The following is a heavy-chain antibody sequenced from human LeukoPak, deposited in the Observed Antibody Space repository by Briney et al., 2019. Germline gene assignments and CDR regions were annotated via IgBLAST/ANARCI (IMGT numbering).Heavy chain of an antibody. CDR3: ARDSSSYYYDSSGYYYFDY. D-gene: IGHD3-22*01. V-gene: IGHV3-53*01. CDR2: IYSGGST. Sequence: PGGSLRLSCAASGFTVSSNYMSWVRQAPGKGLEWVSVIYSGGSTYYADSVRGRFTISRDNSKNTLYLQMNSLRAEDTAVYYCARDSSSYYYDSSGYYYFDYWGQGTLVTVSS. CDR1: GFTVSSNY. J-gene: IGHJ4*02.